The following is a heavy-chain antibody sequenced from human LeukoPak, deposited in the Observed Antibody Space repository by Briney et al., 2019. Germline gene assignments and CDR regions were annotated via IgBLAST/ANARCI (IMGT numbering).Heavy chain of an antibody. D-gene: IGHD3-22*01. CDR3: ARRDSSGYYFKDMDY. J-gene: IGHJ4*02. V-gene: IGHV4-4*02. CDR2: IYHSGST. CDR1: GGSISSSNW. Sequence: KSSETLSLTCAVSGGSISSSNWWSWVRQPPRKGLEWIGEIYHSGSTNYNPSLKSRVTISVDKSKNQFSLKLSSVTAADTAVYYCARRDSSGYYFKDMDYWGQGTLVTVSS.